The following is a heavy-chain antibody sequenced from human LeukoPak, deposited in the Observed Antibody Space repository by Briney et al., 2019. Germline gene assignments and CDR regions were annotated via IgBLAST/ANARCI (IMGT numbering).Heavy chain of an antibody. Sequence: ASVKVSCKASGYTFTSYYMHWVRQAPGQGLEWMGWINTNTGNPTYAQGFTGRFVFSLDTSVSTAYLQISSLKAEDTAVYYCASRPDLTDGDYWGQGTLVTVSS. J-gene: IGHJ4*02. V-gene: IGHV7-4-1*02. CDR3: ASRPDLTDGDY. CDR1: GYTFTSYY. CDR2: INTNTGNP. D-gene: IGHD1-14*01.